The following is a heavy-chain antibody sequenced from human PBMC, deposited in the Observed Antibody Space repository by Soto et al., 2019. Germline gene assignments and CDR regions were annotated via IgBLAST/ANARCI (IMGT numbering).Heavy chain of an antibody. J-gene: IGHJ4*02. CDR2: ISGSGGSS. V-gene: IGHV3-23*01. CDR3: AKKSTDSSGYSDY. D-gene: IGHD2-2*01. CDR1: GFTVSNYA. Sequence: EVQLLESGGGLVQPGGSRRLSCATSGFTVSNYAMSWVRQAPGKGLEWVSGISGSGGSSYYADSVKGRFTISRDNSKNTLNLQMDSLRAEDTAVYYCAKKSTDSSGYSDYWGQGTVVTVFS.